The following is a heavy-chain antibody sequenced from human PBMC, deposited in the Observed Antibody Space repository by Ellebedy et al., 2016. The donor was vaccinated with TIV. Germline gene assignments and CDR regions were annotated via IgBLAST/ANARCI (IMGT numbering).Heavy chain of an antibody. CDR2: IYPGDSYT. CDR3: ARHFTPVECTRTSCFPNWFDS. V-gene: IGHV5-51*01. D-gene: IGHD1-7*01. J-gene: IGHJ5*01. CDR1: GYSFTNYW. Sequence: PGGSLRLSCKASGYSFTNYWVGWVRQMPGKGLEWMGIIYPGDSYTIYSPSFQGQVTISADKSLTTAYLQWSSMKASDTAMFYCARHFTPVECTRTSCFPNWFDSWGQGTLVTVSS.